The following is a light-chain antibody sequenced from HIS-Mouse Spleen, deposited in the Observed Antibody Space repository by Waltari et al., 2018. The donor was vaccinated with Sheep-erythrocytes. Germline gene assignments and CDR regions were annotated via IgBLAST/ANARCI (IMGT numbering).Light chain of an antibody. CDR1: SSDVCGYNY. Sequence: QSALTQPRSVSGSPGQSVTISCTGTSSDVCGYNYVSWYQQHPGKAPKLMIYDVSKRPSGVPDRFSGSKSGNTASLTISGLQAEDEADYYCCSYAGSYNHVFGTGTKVTVL. J-gene: IGLJ1*01. CDR3: CSYAGSYNHV. CDR2: DVS. V-gene: IGLV2-11*01.